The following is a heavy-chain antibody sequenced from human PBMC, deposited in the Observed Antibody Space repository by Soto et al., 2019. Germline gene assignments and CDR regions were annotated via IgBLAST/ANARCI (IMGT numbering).Heavy chain of an antibody. Sequence: QVQLVQSGAEVKKPGSSVKVSCKASGGTFSSYAISWVRQAPGQGLEWMGGIIPIFGTANYAQKFQGRVTITADESTSTAYMELSSRRSEDTAVDDCARTEDDSVTGYFDYWGQGTLVTVSS. V-gene: IGHV1-69*01. D-gene: IGHD3-9*01. CDR3: ARTEDDSVTGYFDY. CDR1: GGTFSSYA. J-gene: IGHJ4*02. CDR2: IIPIFGTA.